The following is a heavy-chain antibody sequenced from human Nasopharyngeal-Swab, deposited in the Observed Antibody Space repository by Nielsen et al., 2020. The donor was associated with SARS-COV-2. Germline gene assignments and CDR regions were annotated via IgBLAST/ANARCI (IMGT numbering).Heavy chain of an antibody. D-gene: IGHD1-26*01. CDR1: GFTFSTYA. CDR2: ISYDGSNK. Sequence: GGSLRLSCAASGFTFSTYAIHWVRQAPGKGLEWVAVISYDGSNKYYADSVKGRFTISRDKSKNTLYLQMNSLRAEDTAVYYCAKEGLGAPYYFDYWGQGTLVTVSS. CDR3: AKEGLGAPYYFDY. V-gene: IGHV3-30-3*01. J-gene: IGHJ4*02.